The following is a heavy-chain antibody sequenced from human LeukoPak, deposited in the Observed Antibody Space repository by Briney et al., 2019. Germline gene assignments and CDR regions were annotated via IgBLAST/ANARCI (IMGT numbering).Heavy chain of an antibody. V-gene: IGHV3-33*01. CDR3: ARGYYYHTSGYWGIDY. J-gene: IGHJ4*02. CDR2: IWYDGGNK. D-gene: IGHD3-22*01. CDR1: GFTFSGYG. Sequence: GGSLRLSCAASGFTFSGYGVHWVGQAPGKGMEWVALIWYDGGNKYYADSVKGRYTISRDNSKNTLYLQMNSLRAEDTAVYYCARGYYYHTSGYWGIDYWGQGTLVTVSS.